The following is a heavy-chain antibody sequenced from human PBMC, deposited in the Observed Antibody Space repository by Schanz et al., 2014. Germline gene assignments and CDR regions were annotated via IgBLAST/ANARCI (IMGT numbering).Heavy chain of an antibody. CDR1: GYTFTSSG. CDR2: INGHKAHT. CDR3: ARDRDQWDGNFCDF. Sequence: QVQLVQSGAEVKKPGASAKVSCEASGYTFTSSGFSWVRQAPGQGLEWMGRINGHKAHTNYAQKLQGSDTMTTETATSTVYMEMRSLRPDDTAVYYCARDRDQWDGNFCDFWGQGTLVTVSS. J-gene: IGHJ4*02. V-gene: IGHV1-18*01. D-gene: IGHD1-26*01.